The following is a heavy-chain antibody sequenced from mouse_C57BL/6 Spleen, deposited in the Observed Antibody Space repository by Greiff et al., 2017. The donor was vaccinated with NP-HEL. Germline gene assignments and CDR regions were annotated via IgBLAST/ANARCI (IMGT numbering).Heavy chain of an antibody. CDR1: GYTFTSYW. CDR3: ARSAAGKDYAMDY. D-gene: IGHD4-1*01. Sequence: QVQLQQPGTELVKPGASVKLSCKASGYTFTSYWMHWVKQRPGQGLEWIGNINPSNGGTNYNEKFKSKATLTVDKSSSTAYMQLITLTSEDAAVYYCARSAAGKDYAMDYWGQGTSVTVSS. CDR2: INPSNGGT. J-gene: IGHJ4*01. V-gene: IGHV1-53*01.